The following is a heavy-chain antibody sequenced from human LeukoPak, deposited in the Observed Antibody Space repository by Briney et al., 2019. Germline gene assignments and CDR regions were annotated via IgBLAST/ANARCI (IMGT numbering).Heavy chain of an antibody. CDR3: VREGSYSGSPTHDY. Sequence: ASVKVSCKASGYTFTSYGISWVRQAPGQGLEWMGWISAYNGNTNYAQKLQGRVTMTTDTSTSTAYMELRSLRSDDTAVYYCVREGSYSGSPTHDYWGQGTLVTVSS. CDR1: GYTFTSYG. J-gene: IGHJ4*02. D-gene: IGHD1-26*01. CDR2: ISAYNGNT. V-gene: IGHV1-18*01.